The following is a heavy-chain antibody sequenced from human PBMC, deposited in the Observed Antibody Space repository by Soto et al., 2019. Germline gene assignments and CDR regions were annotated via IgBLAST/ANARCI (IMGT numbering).Heavy chain of an antibody. D-gene: IGHD3-10*01. V-gene: IGHV4-39*01. Sequence: LSLTCTVSGGSISSSSYYWGWIRQPPGKGLEWIGSIYYSGSTYYNPSLKSRVTISVDTSKNQFSLKLSSVTAADTAVYYCARPNYYGSGSYIGWFDPWGQGTLVTVSS. CDR3: ARPNYYGSGSYIGWFDP. J-gene: IGHJ5*02. CDR1: GGSISSSSYY. CDR2: IYYSGST.